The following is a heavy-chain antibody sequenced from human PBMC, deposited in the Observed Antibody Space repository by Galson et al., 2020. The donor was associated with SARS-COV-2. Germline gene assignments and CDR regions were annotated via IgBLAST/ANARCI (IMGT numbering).Heavy chain of an antibody. D-gene: IGHD1-26*01. CDR2: INHRGST. CDR3: ARGPRVGGTCFDY. Sequence: ETSETLSLTCAVYGGSFSGYFWSWIRQPPGKGLEWIGEINHRGSTNYNPSLKSRVTISVDTSKNQFSLKLSSVTAADTAVYYCARGPRVGGTCFDYWGQGTLVTVSS. J-gene: IGHJ4*02. V-gene: IGHV4-34*01. CDR1: GGSFSGYF.